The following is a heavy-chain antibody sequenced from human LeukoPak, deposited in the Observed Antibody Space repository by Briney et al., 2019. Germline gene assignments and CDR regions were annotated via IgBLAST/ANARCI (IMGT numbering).Heavy chain of an antibody. D-gene: IGHD2-2*01. Sequence: APVKVSCKASGYTFTGYYMHWVRQAPGQGLEWMGWINPNSGGTNYAQKFQGRVTMTRDTSISTAYMELSRPRSDDTAVYYCARTDYQLPPYYYGMDVWGQGTTVTVSS. V-gene: IGHV1-2*02. CDR3: ARTDYQLPPYYYGMDV. J-gene: IGHJ6*02. CDR1: GYTFTGYY. CDR2: INPNSGGT.